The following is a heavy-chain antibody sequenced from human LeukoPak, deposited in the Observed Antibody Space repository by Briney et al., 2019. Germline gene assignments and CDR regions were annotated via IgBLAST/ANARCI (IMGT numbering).Heavy chain of an antibody. D-gene: IGHD5-12*01. J-gene: IGHJ4*02. Sequence: PSETLSLTCTVSTDSISSSSHHWGWIRQSPGKGLEWIGSIYYGRTTYYNPSLNSRVAISVVTSKNQFSLQLNSVTAADTAVYYCVRHDGRGGATMGALDSWGQGSLVTVS. CDR3: VRHDGRGGATMGALDS. CDR1: TDSISSSSHH. CDR2: IYYGRTT. V-gene: IGHV4-39*01.